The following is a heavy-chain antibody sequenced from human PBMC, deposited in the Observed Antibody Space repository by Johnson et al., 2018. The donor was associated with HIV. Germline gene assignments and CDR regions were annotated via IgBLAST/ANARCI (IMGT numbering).Heavy chain of an antibody. J-gene: IGHJ3*01. V-gene: IGHV3-30*02. CDR1: GFSFSNYA. Sequence: QVQLVESGGGVVQPGGSLRLTCKASGFSFSNYAIHWVRQAPGKGLEWVTFIQFDGSHKYSADFVKGRFTISRDTSKKSVFLQMNNLRPEDTAVYYCARGVSSGYYSNAFDVWGQGTMATVSS. CDR2: IQFDGSHK. D-gene: IGHD3-22*01. CDR3: ARGVSSGYYSNAFDV.